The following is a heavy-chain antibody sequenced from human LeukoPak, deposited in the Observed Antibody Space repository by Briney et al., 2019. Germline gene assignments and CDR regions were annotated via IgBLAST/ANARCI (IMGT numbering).Heavy chain of an antibody. Sequence: PGGSLRLSCAASGFTFTTFPMHWVRQPPGKGLEWVAVISYDGTDKYYADSVKGRFTISRDNSKSTLYLQMDSLRAEDTAVYCCASPNSMAGTHYFHYWGQGTLVTVSS. J-gene: IGHJ4*02. D-gene: IGHD6-19*01. V-gene: IGHV3-30*04. CDR3: ASPNSMAGTHYFHY. CDR1: GFTFTTFP. CDR2: ISYDGTDK.